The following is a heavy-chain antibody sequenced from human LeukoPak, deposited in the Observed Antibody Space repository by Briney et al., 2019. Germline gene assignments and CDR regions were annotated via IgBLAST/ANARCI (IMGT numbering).Heavy chain of an antibody. J-gene: IGHJ4*02. CDR2: VRPEGSNK. CDR3: ATDLGGARGYFVY. V-gene: IGHV3-30*02. Sequence: GGSLRLSCAESAFSFSSYGMHWVRQAPGKGRERVAFVRPEGSNKYYADVVKGRFTISRDNSKNTLYLQMNTLRAEDTAIFYCATDLGGARGYFVYWGEGTLVTVSS. CDR1: AFSFSSYG. D-gene: IGHD1-26*01.